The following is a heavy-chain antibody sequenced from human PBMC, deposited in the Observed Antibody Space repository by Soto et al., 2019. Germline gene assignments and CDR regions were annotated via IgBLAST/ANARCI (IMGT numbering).Heavy chain of an antibody. D-gene: IGHD2-2*01. J-gene: IGHJ6*02. CDR2: IYHSGST. Sequence: PSETLSLTCAVSGGSISSSNWWSWVRQPPGKGLEWIGKIYHSGSTNYNPSLKSRATISLDKSKNQFSLKLSFVTATDTAVCYCARAPVLSTATLYYHYRMDFWGQGSWVPVSS. V-gene: IGHV4-4*02. CDR3: ARAPVLSTATLYYHYRMDF. CDR1: GGSISSSNW.